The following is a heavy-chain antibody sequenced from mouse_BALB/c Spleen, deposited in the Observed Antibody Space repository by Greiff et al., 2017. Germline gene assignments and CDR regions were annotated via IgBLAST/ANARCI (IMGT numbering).Heavy chain of an antibody. CDR1: GFNIKDYY. CDR2: IDPENGDT. V-gene: IGHV14-4*02. Sequence: EVKLMESGAELVRSGASVKLSCTASGFNIKDYYMHWVKQRPEQGLEWIGWIDPENGDTEYAPKFQGKATMTADTSSNTAYLQLSSLTSEDTAVYYCNAWGDYGAWFAYWGQGTLVTVSA. CDR3: NAWGDYGAWFAY. J-gene: IGHJ3*01. D-gene: IGHD2-4*01.